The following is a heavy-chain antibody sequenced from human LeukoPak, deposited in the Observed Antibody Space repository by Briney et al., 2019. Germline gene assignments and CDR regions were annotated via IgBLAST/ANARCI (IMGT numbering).Heavy chain of an antibody. J-gene: IGHJ4*02. CDR1: GGSISSYY. V-gene: IGHV4-34*01. Sequence: PSETLSLTCTVSGGSISSYYWSWIRQPPGKGLEWIGEINHSGSTNYNPSLKSRVTISVDTSKNQFSLKLSSVTAADTAVYYCARGRRWRYSSGVDYWGQGTLVTVSS. CDR2: INHSGST. CDR3: ARGRRWRYSSGVDY. D-gene: IGHD6-19*01.